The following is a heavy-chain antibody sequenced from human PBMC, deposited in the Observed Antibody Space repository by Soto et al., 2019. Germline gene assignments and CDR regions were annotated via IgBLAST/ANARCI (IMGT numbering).Heavy chain of an antibody. CDR1: GYTLTRYY. CDR3: AATLTIYNWFDP. V-gene: IGHV1-46*01. D-gene: IGHD2-21*01. CDR2: INPSGGST. J-gene: IGHJ5*02. Sequence: GSVKGSCKASGYTLTRYYIHWGRQAPGQGLEVMGIINPSGGSTSYAQKFQGRVTMTRDTSTSTVYMEVSSLRSEDTAVYYCAATLTIYNWFDPWGQGTLVTVSS.